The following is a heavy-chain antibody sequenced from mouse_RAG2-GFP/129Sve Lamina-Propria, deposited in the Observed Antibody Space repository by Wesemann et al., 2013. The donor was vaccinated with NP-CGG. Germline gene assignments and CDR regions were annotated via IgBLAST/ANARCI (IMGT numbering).Heavy chain of an antibody. CDR2: INPYNGGT. CDR1: GYTFTDYY. CDR3: ASPITTGNMDY. J-gene: IGHJ4*01. Sequence: EVQLQQSGPVLVKPGASVKMSCKASGYTFTDYYMNWVKQSHGKSLEWIGVINPYNGGTSYNQKFKGKATLTVDKSSSTAYMELNSLTSEDSAVYYCASPITTGNMDYWGQGTSVTVSS. V-gene: IGHV1-19*01. D-gene: IGHD1-2*01.